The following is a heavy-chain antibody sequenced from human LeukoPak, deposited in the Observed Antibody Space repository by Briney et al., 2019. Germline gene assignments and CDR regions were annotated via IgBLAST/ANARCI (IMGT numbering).Heavy chain of an antibody. D-gene: IGHD3/OR15-3a*01. CDR1: GYRFTNYW. CDR3: ARQIPTDFWMVWFDP. Sequence: GESLKISCKGSGYRFTNYWIGWVRQMPGKGLEWMGIINPGDSDTRYSPSFQGQVTISVDKSISAAYLQWSSLRASDTAMYYCARQIPTDFWMVWFDPWGQGTLVTVSS. V-gene: IGHV5-51*01. J-gene: IGHJ5*02. CDR2: INPGDSDT.